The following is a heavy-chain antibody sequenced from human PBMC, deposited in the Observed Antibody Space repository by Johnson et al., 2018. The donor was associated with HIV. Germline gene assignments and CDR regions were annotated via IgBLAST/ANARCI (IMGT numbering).Heavy chain of an antibody. CDR3: AWMATIRNYLIDEDAFDI. D-gene: IGHD5-24*01. CDR2: IYSGGST. V-gene: IGHV3-53*01. J-gene: IGHJ3*02. CDR1: GFTVSSNY. Sequence: VQLVESGGGLIQPGGSLRLSCAASGFTVSSNYMSWVRQAPGKGLEWVSVIYSGGSTYYADSVKGRFTISRDNSKNTLYLQMNSLRAEDTAVYYCAWMATIRNYLIDEDAFDIWGQGTMVTVSS.